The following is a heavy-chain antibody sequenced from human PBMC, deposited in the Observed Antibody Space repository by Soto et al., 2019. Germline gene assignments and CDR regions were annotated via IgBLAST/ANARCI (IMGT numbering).Heavy chain of an antibody. CDR1: GGSFSGYY. CDR2: INHSGST. CDR3: AQMYDILTGYFLDY. V-gene: IGHV4-34*01. Sequence: PSETLSLTCAVYGGSFSGYYWSWIRQPPGKGLEWIGEINHSGSTNYNPSLKSRVTISVDTSKNQFSLKLSSVTAADTAVYYCAQMYDILTGYFLDYWGQGTLVTVSS. D-gene: IGHD3-9*01. J-gene: IGHJ4*02.